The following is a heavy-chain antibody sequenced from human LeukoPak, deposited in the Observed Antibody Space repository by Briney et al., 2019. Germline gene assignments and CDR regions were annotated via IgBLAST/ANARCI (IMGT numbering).Heavy chain of an antibody. V-gene: IGHV3-74*01. CDR1: GFTFSSYW. J-gene: IGHJ4*02. CDR3: ARDGRATAFDY. D-gene: IGHD1-26*01. Sequence: GGSLRLSCAASGFTFSSYWMHWVRQAPGKGLVWVSRINSDGSSTSYADSVKGRFTISRGNAKNTLYLQMNSLRAEDTAVYYCARDGRATAFDYWGQGTLVTVSS. CDR2: INSDGSST.